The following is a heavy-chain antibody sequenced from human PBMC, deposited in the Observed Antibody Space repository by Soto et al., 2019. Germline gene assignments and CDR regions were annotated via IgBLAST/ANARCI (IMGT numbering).Heavy chain of an antibody. CDR3: AAGAEGGDYDFWSGYPDYGMDV. Sequence: ASVKVSCKASGFTFTSSAVQWVRQARGQRLEWIGWIVVGSGNTNYAQKFQERVTITRDMSTSTAYMELSSLRSEDTAVYYCAAGAEGGDYDFWSGYPDYGMDVWGQGTTVTVSS. CDR2: IVVGSGNT. D-gene: IGHD3-3*01. J-gene: IGHJ6*02. CDR1: GFTFTSSA. V-gene: IGHV1-58*01.